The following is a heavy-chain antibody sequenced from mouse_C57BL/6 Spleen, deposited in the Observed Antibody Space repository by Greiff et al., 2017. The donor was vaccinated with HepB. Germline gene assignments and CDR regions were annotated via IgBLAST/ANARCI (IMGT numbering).Heavy chain of an antibody. CDR2: INPGSGGT. Sequence: VQLQQSGAELVRPGTSVKVSCKASGYAFTNYLIEWVKQRPGQGLEWIGVINPGSGGTNYNQKFKGKATLTVDTSSSTAYMQLSSLTSEDSAVYYCARGDYYGSPFAYWGQGTLVTVSA. V-gene: IGHV1-54*01. CDR1: GYAFTNYL. CDR3: ARGDYYGSPFAY. D-gene: IGHD1-1*01. J-gene: IGHJ3*01.